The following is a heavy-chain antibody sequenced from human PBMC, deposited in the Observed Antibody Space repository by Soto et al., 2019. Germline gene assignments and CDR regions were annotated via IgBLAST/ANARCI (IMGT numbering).Heavy chain of an antibody. Sequence: PGGSLRLSCAASGLILSDVWMTWVRQAPGKGLEWVGRIKTKPDDRTIDDAAPVRGRFTISRDDSKNKLYLQMTSLTPDDTGVYYCTTSDLGVDFWGPGTLVTVSS. CDR1: GLILSDVW. CDR2: IKTKPDDRTI. V-gene: IGHV3-15*01. CDR3: TTSDLGVDF. J-gene: IGHJ4*02.